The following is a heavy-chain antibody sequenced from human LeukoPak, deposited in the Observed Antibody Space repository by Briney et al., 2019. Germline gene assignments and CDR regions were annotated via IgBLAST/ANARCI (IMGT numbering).Heavy chain of an antibody. J-gene: IGHJ4*02. Sequence: ASVKVSCKASGYTFTDDYIHWVRQAPGQGLEWMGWINVNSCGTNYPQKFYARATMTRDTSISTAYMELSRLRSDDTAVFYCARSPHILTGENFDFWGQGTLVTVSP. D-gene: IGHD3-9*01. CDR3: ARSPHILTGENFDF. CDR1: GYTFTDDY. CDR2: INVNSCGT. V-gene: IGHV1-2*02.